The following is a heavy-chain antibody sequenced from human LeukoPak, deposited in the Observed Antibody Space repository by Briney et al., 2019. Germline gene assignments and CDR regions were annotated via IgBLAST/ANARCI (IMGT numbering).Heavy chain of an antibody. CDR2: IYSGGDT. J-gene: IGHJ5*02. CDR3: AKDFLDSNWFDP. Sequence: TGGSLRLSCAVSGFTVSGDFMNWVRQAPGKGLEWVSVIYSGGDTYYADSVEGRFTISRDNSKNTLYLQMNSLRAEDTAVYYCAKDFLDSNWFDPWGQGTLVTVSS. CDR1: GFTVSGDF. V-gene: IGHV3-66*01. D-gene: IGHD1-1*01.